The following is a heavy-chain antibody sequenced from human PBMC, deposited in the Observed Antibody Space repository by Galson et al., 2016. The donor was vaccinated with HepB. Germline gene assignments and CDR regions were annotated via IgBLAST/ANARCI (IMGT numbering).Heavy chain of an antibody. D-gene: IGHD1-26*01. Sequence: SLRLSCAASGFTFSSYSMNWVRQAPGKGLEWVSSISSSSSYIYYADSVKGRFTISRDNAKNSLYLQMNSLRAEDTAVYYCARGGIVGAIVDYWGQGTLVTVSS. CDR1: GFTFSSYS. CDR2: ISSSSSYI. V-gene: IGHV3-21*01. J-gene: IGHJ4*02. CDR3: ARGGIVGAIVDY.